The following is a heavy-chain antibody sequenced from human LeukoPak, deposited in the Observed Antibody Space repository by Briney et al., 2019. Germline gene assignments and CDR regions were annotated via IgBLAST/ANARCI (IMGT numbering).Heavy chain of an antibody. Sequence: GGSLRLSCAASGFTFSNYTMSWVRQPPGKGLEWVSGISWNSGNIGYADSVKGRFTISRDNAKNSLYLQMNSLRAEDTALYYCAKVDGYNSGWYDYWGQGTLVTVSS. D-gene: IGHD6-19*01. CDR3: AKVDGYNSGWYDY. CDR2: ISWNSGNI. J-gene: IGHJ4*02. CDR1: GFTFSNYT. V-gene: IGHV3-9*01.